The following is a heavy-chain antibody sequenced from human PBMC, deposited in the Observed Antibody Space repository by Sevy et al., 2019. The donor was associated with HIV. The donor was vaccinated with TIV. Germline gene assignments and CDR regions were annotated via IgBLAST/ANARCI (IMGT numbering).Heavy chain of an antibody. D-gene: IGHD6-6*01. Sequence: ASVKVSCKASGYTFTSYYMHWVRQAPGQGLEWMGIINPSGGSTSYAQKFQGRVTMTRDTSTSTVYMELSSLRSEDTAVYYCARDGVKGMAARRRGYYFDYWGQGTLVTVSS. J-gene: IGHJ4*02. CDR3: ARDGVKGMAARRRGYYFDY. V-gene: IGHV1-46*01. CDR1: GYTFTSYY. CDR2: INPSGGST.